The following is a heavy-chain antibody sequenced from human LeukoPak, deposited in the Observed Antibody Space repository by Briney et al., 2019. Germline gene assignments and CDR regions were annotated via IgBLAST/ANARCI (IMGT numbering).Heavy chain of an antibody. D-gene: IGHD6-6*01. Sequence: ASVKVSCKVSGYTLTELSMHWVRQAPGKGLEWMGGFDPEDGETIYAQKFQGRVTMTEDTSTDTAYMELRSLRSDDTAVYYCARSYSSSSNFDYWGQGTLVTVSS. V-gene: IGHV1-24*01. CDR1: GYTLTELS. CDR2: FDPEDGET. CDR3: ARSYSSSSNFDY. J-gene: IGHJ4*02.